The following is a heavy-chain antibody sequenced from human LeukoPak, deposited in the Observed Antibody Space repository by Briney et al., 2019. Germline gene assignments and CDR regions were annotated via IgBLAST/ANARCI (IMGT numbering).Heavy chain of an antibody. CDR2: IWYDGSNK. V-gene: IGHV3-33*01. J-gene: IGHJ5*02. CDR3: ARAVGATTDGVDP. D-gene: IGHD1-26*01. CDR1: GFTLSSYG. Sequence: PGRSLRLSCAASGFTLSSYGMYWVRQAPGKGLEWVAVIWYDGSNKYYGDSVRGRFTISRDNSKNMLYLEMNSLRGEDTAVYYCARAVGATTDGVDPWGQGTQVIVSS.